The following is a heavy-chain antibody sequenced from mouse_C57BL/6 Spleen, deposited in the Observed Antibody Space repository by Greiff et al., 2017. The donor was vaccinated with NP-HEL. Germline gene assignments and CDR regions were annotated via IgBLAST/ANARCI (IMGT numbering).Heavy chain of an antibody. CDR2: ISSGGDYI. CDR1: GFTFSSYA. J-gene: IGHJ3*01. V-gene: IGHV5-9-1*02. D-gene: IGHD3-2*02. CDR3: TRDSSGYLFAY. Sequence: EVMLVESGEGLVKPGGSLKLSCAASGFTFSSYAMSWVRQTPEKRLECVAYISSGGDYIYYADTVKGRFTISRDNARNTLYLQMSSLKSEDTAMYYCTRDSSGYLFAYWGQGTLVTVSA.